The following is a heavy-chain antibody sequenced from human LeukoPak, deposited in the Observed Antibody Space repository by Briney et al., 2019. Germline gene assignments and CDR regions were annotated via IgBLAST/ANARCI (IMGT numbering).Heavy chain of an antibody. D-gene: IGHD1-1*01. CDR3: AKYAYNWNAPDGFDM. V-gene: IGHV3-30*18. CDR2: ISSDGGRK. CDR1: RFSFSDYD. Sequence: PERSLRLSCRASRFSFSDYDMHWVRQAPGKGLEWVAVISSDGGRKHYGDSVKGRFTISRDNSESTLFLQMNSLRTDDTSVYFCAKYAYNWNAPDGFDMWGQGTMVIVSS. J-gene: IGHJ3*02.